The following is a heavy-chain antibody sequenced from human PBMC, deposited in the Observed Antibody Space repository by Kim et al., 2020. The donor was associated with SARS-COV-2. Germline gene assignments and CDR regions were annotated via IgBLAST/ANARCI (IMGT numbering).Heavy chain of an antibody. V-gene: IGHV4-39*01. CDR2: IYYSGST. J-gene: IGHJ2*01. CDR1: GGSISSSSYY. D-gene: IGHD3-22*01. Sequence: SETLSLTCTVSGGSISSSSYYWGWIRQPPGXXXEWXXXIYYSGSTYYNPSLKSRPPISVTXSKTRXSLKLSSVTXADPAXYYCARQGGXNMIVXVIQGAXDLXXXGTXXXVS. CDR3: ARQGGXNMIVXVIQGAXDL.